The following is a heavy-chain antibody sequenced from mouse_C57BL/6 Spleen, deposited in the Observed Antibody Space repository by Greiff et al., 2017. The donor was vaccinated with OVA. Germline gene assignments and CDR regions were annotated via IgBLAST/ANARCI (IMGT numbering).Heavy chain of an antibody. CDR3: ARGESNFYFDY. V-gene: IGHV1-59*01. J-gene: IGHJ2*01. CDR1: GYTFTSYW. Sequence: QVQLKQPGAELVRPGTSVKLSCKASGYTFTSYWMHWVKQRPGQGLEWIGVIDPSDSYTNYNQKFKGKATLTVDTSSSTAYMQLSSLTSEDSAVYYCARGESNFYFDYWGQGTTLTVSS. D-gene: IGHD2-5*01. CDR2: IDPSDSYT.